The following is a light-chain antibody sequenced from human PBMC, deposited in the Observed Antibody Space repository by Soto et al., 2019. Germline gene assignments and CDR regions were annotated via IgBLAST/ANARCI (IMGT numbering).Light chain of an antibody. CDR1: QSLVHSGGNTY. J-gene: IGKJ2*01. Sequence: EAVLTQSPVSLPITLGQPASISCSSSQSLVHSGGNTYLNWFQQRPGQSPRRLIYKVSERDSGVPDRFSGRASGTDFTLEISRVEAEDVGVYYCIQGTHWPYTFGQGTKLEIK. CDR2: KVS. CDR3: IQGTHWPYT. V-gene: IGKV2-30*02.